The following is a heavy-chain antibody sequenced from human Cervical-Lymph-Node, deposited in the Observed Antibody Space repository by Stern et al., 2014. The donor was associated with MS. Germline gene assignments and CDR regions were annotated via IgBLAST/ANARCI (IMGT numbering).Heavy chain of an antibody. J-gene: IGHJ4*02. V-gene: IGHV5-51*03. CDR3: ARWSVACDS. CDR1: GYRIINNW. CDR2: VYPGESEI. D-gene: IGHD2-21*01. Sequence: VKLVQSGAEVRKPGDSLKISCKPSGYRIINNWIAWARKVPGKGLEWIGIVYPGESEIRYSPSFQGHVTISVDKSTSTAYLQWSSLKASDTAVYYCARWSVACDSWGQGALITVSS.